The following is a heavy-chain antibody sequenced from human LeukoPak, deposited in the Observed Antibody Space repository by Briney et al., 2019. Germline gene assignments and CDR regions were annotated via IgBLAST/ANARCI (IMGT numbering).Heavy chain of an antibody. D-gene: IGHD3-9*01. CDR3: TREFFDILTGDFHYFDY. V-gene: IGHV3-49*04. J-gene: IGHJ4*02. CDR1: GFNFGGYS. CDR2: IRSKTYGGTS. Sequence: GGSLRLSCEASGFNFGGYSMAWVRQAPGKGLEWVGFIRSKTYGGTSEYAASVKGRFTMSRDDSKTIAYLQMNSLKTGDTAVYYCTREFFDILTGDFHYFDYWGQGNLVAVSS.